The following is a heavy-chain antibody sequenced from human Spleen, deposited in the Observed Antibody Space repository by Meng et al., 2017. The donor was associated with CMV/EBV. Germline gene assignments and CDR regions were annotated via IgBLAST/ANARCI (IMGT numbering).Heavy chain of an antibody. CDR2: IYPGDSDT. V-gene: IGHV5-51*01. Sequence: KVSCKGSGYSLTSYWIGWVRQMPGKGLEWMGIIYPGDSDTRYSPSFQGQVTISADKSISTAYLQWSSLKASDTAMYYCARHDSSGYYHDAFDIWGQGTMVTVSS. CDR3: ARHDSSGYYHDAFDI. D-gene: IGHD3-22*01. J-gene: IGHJ3*02. CDR1: GYSLTSYW.